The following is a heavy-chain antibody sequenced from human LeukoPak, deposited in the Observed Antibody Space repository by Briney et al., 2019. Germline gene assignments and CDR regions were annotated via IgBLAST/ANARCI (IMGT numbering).Heavy chain of an antibody. Sequence: PSETLSLTCTVSGGSISDYYWSWVRQPPGKGLELVGYIYYSGTTKYNPSLKSRITISVDTSKNQFSLKLSSVTAAGTAVYYCARHYVFVYGGSSFDCWGQGTLVTVS. CDR1: GGSISDYY. D-gene: IGHD2-8*01. V-gene: IGHV4-59*08. CDR3: ARHYVFVYGGSSFDC. J-gene: IGHJ4*02. CDR2: IYYSGTT.